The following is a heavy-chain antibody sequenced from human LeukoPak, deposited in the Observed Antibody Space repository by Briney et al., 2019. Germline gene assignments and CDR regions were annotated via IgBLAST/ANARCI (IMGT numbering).Heavy chain of an antibody. V-gene: IGHV4-59*01. CDR3: ARATWLPVGLYYYDSSGYYYYFDY. CDR2: IYYSGST. J-gene: IGHJ4*02. Sequence: SETLSLTCTVSGVSISSNYWSWIRQPPGKGLEWIGYIYYSGSTNYNPSLKSRVTISEDTSKNQFSLKLSSVTAADTAVYYCARATWLPVGLYYYDSSGYYYYFDYWGQGTLVTVSS. CDR1: GVSISSNY. D-gene: IGHD3-22*01.